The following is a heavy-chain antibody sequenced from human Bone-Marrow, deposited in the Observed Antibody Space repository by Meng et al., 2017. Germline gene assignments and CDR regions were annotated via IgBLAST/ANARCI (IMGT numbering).Heavy chain of an antibody. V-gene: IGHV4-59*01. D-gene: IGHD3-22*01. CDR3: ARASHYYDSSGYYVGDY. CDR2: IYYSGST. Sequence: SETLSLTCAVYGGSFSGYYWSWIRQPPGKGLEWIGYIYYSGSTDYNHSLKSRVTISVDTSKNQFSLKLGSVTAADTAVYYCARASHYYDSSGYYVGDYWGQGTLVTVSS. CDR1: GGSFSGYY. J-gene: IGHJ4*02.